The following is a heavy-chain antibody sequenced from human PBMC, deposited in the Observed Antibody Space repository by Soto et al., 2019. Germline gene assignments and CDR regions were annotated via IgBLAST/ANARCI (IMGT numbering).Heavy chain of an antibody. CDR2: IHWDDDK. V-gene: IGHV2-70*11. CDR1: GFSLISKGMG. J-gene: IGHJ4*02. Sequence: SGPTLVNPTQTLTLTCTFSGFSLISKGMGVSWVRQPPGKALEWLAGIHWDDDKYYSASVKNRLTISKENSKNQVVLMMTGMDPVDTGTYYCARMALFDSGGYYLFYFDYWVQGALVTVSS. D-gene: IGHD3-22*01. CDR3: ARMALFDSGGYYLFYFDY.